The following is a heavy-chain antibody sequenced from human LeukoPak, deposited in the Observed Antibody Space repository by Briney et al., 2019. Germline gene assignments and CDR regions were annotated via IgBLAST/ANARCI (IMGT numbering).Heavy chain of an antibody. Sequence: SETLSLTCTVSGGSISSSSYYWGWIRQPPGKGLEWIGSIYYSGSTYYNPSLKSRVTISVDTSKNQFSLKLSSVTAADTAVYYCARDKAPYGENGYAFDIWGQGTMVTVSS. V-gene: IGHV4-39*07. J-gene: IGHJ3*02. CDR2: IYYSGST. CDR1: GGSISSSSYY. D-gene: IGHD4-17*01. CDR3: ARDKAPYGENGYAFDI.